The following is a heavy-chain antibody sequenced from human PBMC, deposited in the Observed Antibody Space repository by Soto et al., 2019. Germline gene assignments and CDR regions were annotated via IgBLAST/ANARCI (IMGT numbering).Heavy chain of an antibody. J-gene: IGHJ4*02. D-gene: IGHD3-3*01. CDR1: GFTFSSYA. CDR2: ISGSGGST. CDR3: ATVPTYYDFWSGYEFDY. V-gene: IGHV3-23*01. Sequence: EVQLLESGGGLVQPGGSLRLSCAASGFTFSSYAMSWVRQAPGKGLEWVSAISGSGGSTYYADSVKGRFTISRDNSKNTLYLQMNSLRAEDTAVYYCATVPTYYDFWSGYEFDYWGQGTLVTVSS.